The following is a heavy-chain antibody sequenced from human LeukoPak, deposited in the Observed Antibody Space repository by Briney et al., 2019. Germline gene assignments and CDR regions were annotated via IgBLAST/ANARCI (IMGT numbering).Heavy chain of an antibody. CDR1: GFTVSSNY. CDR3: ANGGTYSSGP. Sequence: GGSLRLSCVASGFTVSSNYMSWVRQAPGKGLEWVATIKPDGSAQYYVDSVKGRFTISRDNAKNSLFLQINSLRAEDTAVYYCANGGTYSSGPWGQGTLVTVSS. J-gene: IGHJ5*02. V-gene: IGHV3-7*01. CDR2: IKPDGSAQ. D-gene: IGHD3-22*01.